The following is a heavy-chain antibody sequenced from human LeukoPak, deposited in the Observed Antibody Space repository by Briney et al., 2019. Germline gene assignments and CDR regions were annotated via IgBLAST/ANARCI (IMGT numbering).Heavy chain of an antibody. Sequence: GGSLRLSCAASGFTVSSNFMSWVRQAPGKGLEWVSVIYSGGSTYYADSVEGRFTISRDNSKNTLYLQMNSLRVEDTAVYYGALGLVTDYWGQGTLVTVSS. CDR2: IYSGGST. CDR3: ALGLVTDY. D-gene: IGHD3-9*01. CDR1: GFTVSSNF. V-gene: IGHV3-66*01. J-gene: IGHJ4*02.